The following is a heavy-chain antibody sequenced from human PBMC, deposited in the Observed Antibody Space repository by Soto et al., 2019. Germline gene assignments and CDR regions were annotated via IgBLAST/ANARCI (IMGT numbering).Heavy chain of an antibody. Sequence: AAVKVSCKAAVYTFTNVVIIWVRQAPGQGLEWMGWISAYNGNKKYAQHLQGRVTMTTDTSTSKAYMELRSLRSDDTAVYYCARTDYSNYVYWGQGTLVTVSS. CDR1: VYTFTNVV. CDR2: ISAYNGNK. D-gene: IGHD4-4*01. CDR3: ARTDYSNYVY. J-gene: IGHJ4*02. V-gene: IGHV1-18*01.